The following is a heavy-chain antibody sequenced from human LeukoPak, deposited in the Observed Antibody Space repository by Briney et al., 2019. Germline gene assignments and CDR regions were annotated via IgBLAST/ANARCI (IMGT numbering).Heavy chain of an antibody. Sequence: GGSLRLSCAASGFTFSTYGMYWVRQAPGKGLEWAALIWNDGSKKYYADSVKGRFTISRDNAKNSLFLQMNSLRAEDTAVYYCARGSGFDYWGQGTLVTVSS. D-gene: IGHD3-10*01. CDR3: ARGSGFDY. CDR1: GFTFSTYG. V-gene: IGHV3-33*01. CDR2: IWNDGSKK. J-gene: IGHJ4*02.